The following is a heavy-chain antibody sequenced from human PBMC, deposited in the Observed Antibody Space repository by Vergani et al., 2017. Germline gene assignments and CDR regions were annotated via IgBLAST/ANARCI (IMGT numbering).Heavy chain of an antibody. D-gene: IGHD3-3*01. CDR2: ISWNSGSI. V-gene: IGHV3-9*01. CDR1: GFTFDDYA. Sequence: EVQLVESGGGLVQPGRSLRLSCAASGFTFDDYAMHWVRQAPGKGLEWVSGISWNSGSIGYADSVKGRFTISRDNAKNSLYLQMNSLRAEDTALYYCAKDHYDXWSGYPNLSPFDLWGRGTLVTVSS. J-gene: IGHJ2*01. CDR3: AKDHYDXWSGYPNLSPFDL.